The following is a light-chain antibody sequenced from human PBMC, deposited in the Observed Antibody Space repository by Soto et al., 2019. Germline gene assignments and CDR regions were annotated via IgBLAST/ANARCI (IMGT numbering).Light chain of an antibody. V-gene: IGLV2-14*03. J-gene: IGLJ2*01. CDR3: SSYTSSSTLV. Sequence: QSALTQPASVSGSPGQSITISCTGTSSDVGGYNYVSWYQHHPGKAPKLMIYDVTNRPSGVSDRFSGSKSGNTTSLTISGLQAEDEVDYYSSSYTSSSTLVFGGGTKLTVL. CDR1: SSDVGGYNY. CDR2: DVT.